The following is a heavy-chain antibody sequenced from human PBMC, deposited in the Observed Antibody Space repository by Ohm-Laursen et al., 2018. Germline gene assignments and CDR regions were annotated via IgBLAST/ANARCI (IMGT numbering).Heavy chain of an antibody. CDR1: GFTFSSYA. V-gene: IGHV3-23*01. CDR3: AKDQGRGYSYGSARIYYYYGMDV. Sequence: SLRLSCSASGFTFSSYAMSWVRQAPGKGLEWVSAISGGGDRTFDTDSVKGRFTISRDNSKSTLYLQMSSLRAEDTAVYYCAKDQGRGYSYGSARIYYYYGMDVWGQGTTVTVSS. D-gene: IGHD5-18*01. J-gene: IGHJ6*02. CDR2: ISGGGDRT.